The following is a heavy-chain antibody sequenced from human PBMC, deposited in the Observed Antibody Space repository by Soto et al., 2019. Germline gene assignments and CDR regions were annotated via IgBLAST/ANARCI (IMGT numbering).Heavy chain of an antibody. Sequence: ASVKVSCKASGYTFTGYYMHWVRQAPGQGLEWMGWIDPNSGGTNYAQKFQGRVTMTRDTSISTAYMELSSLRSEDTAVYYCARSLRGYSYGVFDYWGQGTLVTVSS. CDR1: GYTFTGYY. J-gene: IGHJ4*02. V-gene: IGHV1-2*02. CDR2: IDPNSGGT. D-gene: IGHD5-18*01. CDR3: ARSLRGYSYGVFDY.